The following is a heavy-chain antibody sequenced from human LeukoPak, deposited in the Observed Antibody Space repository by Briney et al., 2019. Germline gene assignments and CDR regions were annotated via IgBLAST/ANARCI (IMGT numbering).Heavy chain of an antibody. D-gene: IGHD3-22*01. V-gene: IGHV3-23*01. CDR2: ISGSGGST. CDR1: GFTFSSYA. CDR3: AKDLSMIVVVTRMDV. Sequence: GGSLRLSCAASGFTFSSYAMSWVRQAPGKGLEWVSAISGSGGSTYYAESVKGRFTISRDNSKNTLYLQMNSLRAEDTAVYYCAKDLSMIVVVTRMDVWGQGTTVTVSS. J-gene: IGHJ6*02.